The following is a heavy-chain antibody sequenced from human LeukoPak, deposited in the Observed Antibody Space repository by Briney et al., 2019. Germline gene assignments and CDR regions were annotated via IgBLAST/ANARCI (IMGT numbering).Heavy chain of an antibody. CDR2: IKQDGNTK. CDR3: ARGDGSSSGLYFQY. V-gene: IGHV3-7*01. Sequence: GGSLRLSCAASGFTFSTFWMTWVRQAPGKGLEWVANIKQDGNTKYYVDSVKGRFTISRDNPNNLLYLQINSLRAEDTAMYYCARGDGSSSGLYFQYWSQGTLVTVSS. D-gene: IGHD6-6*01. J-gene: IGHJ4*02. CDR1: GFTFSTFW.